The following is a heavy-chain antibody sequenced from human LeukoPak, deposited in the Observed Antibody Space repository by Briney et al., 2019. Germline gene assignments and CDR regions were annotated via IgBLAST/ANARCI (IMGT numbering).Heavy chain of an antibody. CDR3: ARAGFALAPHRGTPFDY. V-gene: IGHV4-34*01. CDR2: INHSGST. CDR1: GESFSDYY. Sequence: SETLSLPCAVYGESFSDYYWSWIRQPPGKGLEWIGEINHSGSTNYSPSLKSPVTISVNTSKNQFSLKLTSVTAADTAVYYCARAGFALAPHRGTPFDYWGQGTLVTVSS. J-gene: IGHJ4*02. D-gene: IGHD6-6*01.